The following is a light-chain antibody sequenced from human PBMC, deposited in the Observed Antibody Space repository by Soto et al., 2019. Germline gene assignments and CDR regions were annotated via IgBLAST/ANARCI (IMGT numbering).Light chain of an antibody. Sequence: SVVTQPPSVSAAPGRKVTISCSGSSSNIGGNSVSWYQQLPWTAPKLLIYDDNKRPSGIPDRFSGSKSGTSATLGITGFQTGDEADYYCGSWDSSLSAYVFGTGTKVTVL. J-gene: IGLJ1*01. CDR1: SSNIGGNS. CDR2: DDN. CDR3: GSWDSSLSAYV. V-gene: IGLV1-51*01.